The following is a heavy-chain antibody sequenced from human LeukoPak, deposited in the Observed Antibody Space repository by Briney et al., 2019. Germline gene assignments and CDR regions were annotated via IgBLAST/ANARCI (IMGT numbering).Heavy chain of an antibody. J-gene: IGHJ4*02. V-gene: IGHV3-30*04. CDR3: AKGRTLVGGSTRSYDH. CDR2: ISYDGSNK. D-gene: IGHD1-26*01. Sequence: GGSLRLSCAASGFTFSSYAMHWVRQAPGKGLEWVAVISYDGSNKYYADSVKGRFTISRDNSKDMLYLQMNSLRVEDTAVYYCAKGRTLVGGSTRSYDHWGQGTLVTVSS. CDR1: GFTFSSYA.